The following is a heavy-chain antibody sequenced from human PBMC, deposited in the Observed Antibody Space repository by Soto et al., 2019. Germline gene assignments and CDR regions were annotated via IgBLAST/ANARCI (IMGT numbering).Heavy chain of an antibody. V-gene: IGHV4-39*01. J-gene: IGHJ4*02. Sequence: KSSETLSLTCTVSGGSVTNSSYYWGWIRQSPGKGLEWIGSVYYRGRSYSKSSVKSRVTISVDTSKNQFSLNFNSVTASDTALYYCVSQRTTLLTQAYFDYWGPGALVTVSS. CDR1: GGSVTNSSYY. D-gene: IGHD4-17*01. CDR3: VSQRTTLLTQAYFDY. CDR2: VYYRGRS.